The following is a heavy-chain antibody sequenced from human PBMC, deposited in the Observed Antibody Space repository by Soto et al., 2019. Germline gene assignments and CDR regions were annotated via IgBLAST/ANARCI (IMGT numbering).Heavy chain of an antibody. CDR1: GFTFSSYG. D-gene: IGHD3-9*01. V-gene: IGHV3-30*18. Sequence: GGSLRLSCVASGFTFSSYGMHWVRQAPGKGLEWVAIISYDGSNTYYADSVKGRFTISRDNSKNTLYLQMNSLRAEDTSVYYCTKEGGLVTTNYNSSPYDFDYWGQGTLVTVSS. J-gene: IGHJ4*02. CDR2: ISYDGSNT. CDR3: TKEGGLVTTNYNSSPYDFDY.